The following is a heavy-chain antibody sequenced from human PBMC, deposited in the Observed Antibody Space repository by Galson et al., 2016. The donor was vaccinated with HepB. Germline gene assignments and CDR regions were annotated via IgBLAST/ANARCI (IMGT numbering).Heavy chain of an antibody. J-gene: IGHJ4*02. CDR2: IRND. Sequence: SLRLSCAASGFTFSSYWIHWVPQAPGKGLEWVSRIRNDETTSVIGRFTISRDNAKNTLYLEMNSLRAEDTAVYYCARDGGLGTPFDCWGQGTLVTVSS. CDR3: ARDGGLGTPFDC. V-gene: IGHV3-74*01. CDR1: GFTFSSYW. D-gene: IGHD1-7*01.